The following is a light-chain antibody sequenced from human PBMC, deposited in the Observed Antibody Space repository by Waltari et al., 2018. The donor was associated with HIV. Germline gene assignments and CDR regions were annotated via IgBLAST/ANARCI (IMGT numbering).Light chain of an antibody. Sequence: NYVSWYQQHPGKAPKLMIYDVSTRPSGVPDRFSASKSGNTASLTISGLQAEDEADYYCCSYAGSFPYVFGTGAKVTVL. J-gene: IGLJ1*01. CDR3: CSYAGSFPYV. CDR1: NY. CDR2: DVS. V-gene: IGLV2-11*03.